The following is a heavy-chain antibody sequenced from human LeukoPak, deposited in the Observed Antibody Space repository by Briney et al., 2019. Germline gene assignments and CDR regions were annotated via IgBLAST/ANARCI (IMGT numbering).Heavy chain of an antibody. D-gene: IGHD6-25*01. J-gene: IGHJ4*02. CDR2: IYPGDSDT. Sequence: GESLKISCEGSGYSFTSYWIGWVRQMPGKGLEWMGIIYPGDSDTRYSPSFQGQVSISVDTSFDTAYLQWSSVKASDTAMYYCARLLAAPYYINFWGQGTLVTVSS. CDR1: GYSFTSYW. V-gene: IGHV5-51*01. CDR3: ARLLAAPYYINF.